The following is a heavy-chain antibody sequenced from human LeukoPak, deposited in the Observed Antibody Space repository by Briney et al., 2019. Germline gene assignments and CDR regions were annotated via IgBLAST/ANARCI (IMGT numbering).Heavy chain of an antibody. D-gene: IGHD4-23*01. CDR2: IIPIFGTA. CDR3: ARDNVHGGTFDY. J-gene: IGHJ4*02. CDR1: GGTFSSYA. V-gene: IGHV1-69*13. Sequence: GASVKVSCKASGGTFSSYAISWVRQAPGQGLEWMGGIIPIFGTANYAQKIQGRVTITADESTSTAYMELSSLRSEDTAVYYCARDNVHGGTFDYWGQGTLVTVSS.